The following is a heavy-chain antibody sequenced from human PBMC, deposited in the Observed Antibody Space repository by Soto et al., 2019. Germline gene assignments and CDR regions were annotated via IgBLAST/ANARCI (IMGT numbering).Heavy chain of an antibody. CDR2: IYWDDDK. D-gene: IGHD3-9*01. CDR1: GFSLSTSGVG. V-gene: IGHV2-5*02. CDR3: AHSSKFDWLLAVFDY. Sequence: QITLKESGPTLVKPTQTLTLTCTFSGFSLSTSGVGVGRIRQPPGKALEWLALIYWDDDKRYSPSLKSRLTLTKDTSKNQVVLTMTNMDPVDTATYYCAHSSKFDWLLAVFDYWGQGTLVTVSS. J-gene: IGHJ4*02.